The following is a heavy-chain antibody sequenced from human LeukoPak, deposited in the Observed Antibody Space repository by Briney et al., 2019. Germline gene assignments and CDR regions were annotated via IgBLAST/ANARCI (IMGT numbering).Heavy chain of an antibody. V-gene: IGHV4-59*12. CDR2: IYYSGST. CDR1: GGSISSYY. CDR3: ARGTSRYCSSTSCSYFDY. J-gene: IGHJ4*02. D-gene: IGHD2-2*01. Sequence: SETLSLTCTVSGGSISSYYWSWIRQPPGKGLEWIGYIYYSGSTNYNPSLKSRVTISVDTSKSQFSLKLSSVTAADTAVYYCARGTSRYCSSTSCSYFDYWGQGTLVTVSS.